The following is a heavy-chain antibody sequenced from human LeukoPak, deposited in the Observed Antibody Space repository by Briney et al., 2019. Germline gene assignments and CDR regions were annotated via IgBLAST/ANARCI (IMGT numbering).Heavy chain of an antibody. Sequence: SETLSLTCAVSGGSISSGGYSWSWIRQPPGKGLEWIGYIYHSGSTYYNPSLKSRVTISVDRSKNQFSLKLSSVTAADTAVYYCAREVVPTDYFDYWGQGTLVTVSS. CDR3: AREVVPTDYFDY. CDR2: IYHSGST. J-gene: IGHJ4*02. V-gene: IGHV4-30-2*01. D-gene: IGHD2-15*01. CDR1: GGSISSGGYS.